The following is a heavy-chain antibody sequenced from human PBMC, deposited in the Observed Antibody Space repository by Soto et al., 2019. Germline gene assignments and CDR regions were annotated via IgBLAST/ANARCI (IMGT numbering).Heavy chain of an antibody. Sequence: SVSNAWMNWVRQAPGKGLEWVGRIKSKTDGGTTDYAAPVKGRFTISRDDSKNTLYLQMNSLKTEDTAVYYCTTDDYGDYSAFDLWGQGTMVTVSS. V-gene: IGHV3-15*07. J-gene: IGHJ3*01. D-gene: IGHD4-17*01. CDR2: IKSKTDGGTT. CDR1: SVSNAW. CDR3: TTDDYGDYSAFDL.